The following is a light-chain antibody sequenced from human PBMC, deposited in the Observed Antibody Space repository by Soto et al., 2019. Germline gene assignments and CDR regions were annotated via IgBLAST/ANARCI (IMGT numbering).Light chain of an antibody. CDR3: QQYAHVPWT. Sequence: DIVLTQSPDSLAVSLGERATINCKSSQSVLYSPNNKNYLAWLQQKPGQPPKVLIYWASTRESGVPDRFSGSGSETDFTLTISSLQAEDVAVYYCQQYAHVPWTFGRGTEVEIK. CDR2: WAS. J-gene: IGKJ1*01. V-gene: IGKV4-1*01. CDR1: QSVLYSPNNKNY.